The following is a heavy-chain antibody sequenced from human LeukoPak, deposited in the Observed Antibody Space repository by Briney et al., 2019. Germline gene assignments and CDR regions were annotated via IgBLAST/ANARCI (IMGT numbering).Heavy chain of an antibody. CDR1: GGTFSSYA. CDR3: ARGGELLPSTPTSSGAFDI. J-gene: IGHJ3*02. V-gene: IGHV1-69*05. D-gene: IGHD1-26*01. Sequence: SVKVSCKASGGTFSSYAISWVRQAPGQGLEWMGGIIPIFGTANYAQKFQGRVTITTDESTSTAYMELSSLRSEDTAVYYCARGGELLPSTPTSSGAFDIWGQGTMVTVSS. CDR2: IIPIFGTA.